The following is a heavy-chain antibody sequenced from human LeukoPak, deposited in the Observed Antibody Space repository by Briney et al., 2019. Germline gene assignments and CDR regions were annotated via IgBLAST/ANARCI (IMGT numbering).Heavy chain of an antibody. V-gene: IGHV4-30-4*01. Sequence: PSETLSLTCTVSGGSISSGDYYWTWIRQPPGKGLEWIGYIFYSGSAHYNPSLKSRLTMSVDTSKNQFSLRVDFVTAADTAVYYCARGDGEWRMVRGAAFDYWGQGTLVTVSS. CDR2: IFYSGSA. D-gene: IGHD3-10*01. CDR1: GGSISSGDYY. J-gene: IGHJ4*02. CDR3: ARGDGEWRMVRGAAFDY.